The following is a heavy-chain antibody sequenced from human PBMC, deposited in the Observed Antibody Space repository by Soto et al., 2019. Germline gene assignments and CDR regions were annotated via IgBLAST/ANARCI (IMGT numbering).Heavy chain of an antibody. D-gene: IGHD3-16*01. V-gene: IGHV2-5*02. CDR2: IYWDDDK. Sequence: QITLNESGPTLVKPTQTLTLTCTFSGFSLSTRDVGVGWIRQPPGKALEWLGVIYWDDDKRYSPSLNSRLTITKDTSKNQVVLRTTKMDPVDTATYYCAPCRGGVANSWGKGTLVTVSS. J-gene: IGHJ4*02. CDR3: APCRGGVANS. CDR1: GFSLSTRDVG.